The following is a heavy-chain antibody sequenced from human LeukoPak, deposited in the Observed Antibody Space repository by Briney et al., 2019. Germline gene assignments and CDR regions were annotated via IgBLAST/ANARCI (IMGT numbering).Heavy chain of an antibody. D-gene: IGHD6-13*01. Sequence: GGSLRLSCEASGFTLSTYWMSWVRQAPGKGLEWVGRIRSKANSYATAYAASVKGRFTISRDDSKNTAYLQMNSLKTEDTAVYYCTRLGGYIHPDYWGQGTLVTVSS. CDR2: IRSKANSYAT. CDR1: GFTLSTYW. CDR3: TRLGGYIHPDY. J-gene: IGHJ4*02. V-gene: IGHV3-73*01.